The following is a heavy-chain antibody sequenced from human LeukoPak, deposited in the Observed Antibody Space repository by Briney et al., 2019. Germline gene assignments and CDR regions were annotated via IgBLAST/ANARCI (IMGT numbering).Heavy chain of an antibody. V-gene: IGHV4-39*07. D-gene: IGHD1-1*01. CDR3: ARRYNWNDRWD. Sequence: SETLSLTCTVSGGSISSTNYYWGWIRQPPGKGLEWIGSIYYSGSTYYNPSLKSRLTISLDTSKNQFSLRLSSVTAADPAFYSCARRYNWNDRWDWGQGTLVTVSP. J-gene: IGHJ4*02. CDR1: GGSISSTNYY. CDR2: IYYSGST.